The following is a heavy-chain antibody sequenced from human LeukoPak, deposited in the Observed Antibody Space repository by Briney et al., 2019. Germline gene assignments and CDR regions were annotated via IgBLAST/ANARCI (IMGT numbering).Heavy chain of an antibody. Sequence: SETLSLTCTVSGGSISSYYWSWIRQPPGKGLEWIGYIYYSGSTNYHPSLKSRVTISVDTSKNQFSLKLSSVTAADTAVYYCARVPVRVGAFDIWGQGTMVTVSS. J-gene: IGHJ3*02. CDR1: GGSISSYY. D-gene: IGHD6-19*01. V-gene: IGHV4-59*01. CDR2: IYYSGST. CDR3: ARVPVRVGAFDI.